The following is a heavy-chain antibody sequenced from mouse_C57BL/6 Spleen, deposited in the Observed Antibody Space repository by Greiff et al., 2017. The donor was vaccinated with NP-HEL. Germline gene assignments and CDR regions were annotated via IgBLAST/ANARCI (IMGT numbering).Heavy chain of an antibody. V-gene: IGHV7-3*01. J-gene: IGHJ4*01. Sequence: EVKVEESGGGLVQPGGSLSLSCAASGFTFTDYYMSWVRQPPGKALEWLGFIRNKANGYTTEYSASVKGRFTISRDNSQSILYLQMNALRAEDSATYYCARSMITSSYYAMDYWGQGTSVTVSS. CDR3: ARSMITSSYYAMDY. CDR2: IRNKANGYTT. D-gene: IGHD2-4*01. CDR1: GFTFTDYY.